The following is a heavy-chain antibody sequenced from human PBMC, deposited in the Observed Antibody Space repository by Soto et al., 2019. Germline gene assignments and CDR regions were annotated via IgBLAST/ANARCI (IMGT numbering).Heavy chain of an antibody. D-gene: IGHD2-8*01. CDR1: NDSISSYY. CDR2: SYFSGGT. J-gene: IGHJ5*02. V-gene: IGHV4-59*01. CDR3: VREVSRGWFDP. Sequence: SETLSLTCTVSNDSISSYYWSWIRQPPGKGLEWIGNSYFSGGTECNPSLEGRVTISVDRSRNQFSLKLTSVTAADTAVYFCVREVSRGWFDPWGPGTLVTVSS.